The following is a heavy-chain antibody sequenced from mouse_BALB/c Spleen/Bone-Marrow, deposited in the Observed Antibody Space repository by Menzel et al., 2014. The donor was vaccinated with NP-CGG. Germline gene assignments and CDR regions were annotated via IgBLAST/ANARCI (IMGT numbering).Heavy chain of an antibody. CDR1: GFNIKDTY. V-gene: IGHV14-3*02. CDR3: AKYYYGNSLFAY. D-gene: IGHD1-1*01. J-gene: IGHJ3*01. Sequence: VHVKQSGAELVKPGASVKLSCTASGFNIKDTYMHWVKPRPEQDLEWIGRIDPANGNTKYDPKFQGKATITADTSSNTAYLQLSSLTSEDTAVYYCAKYYYGNSLFAYWGQGTLVTVSA. CDR2: IDPANGNT.